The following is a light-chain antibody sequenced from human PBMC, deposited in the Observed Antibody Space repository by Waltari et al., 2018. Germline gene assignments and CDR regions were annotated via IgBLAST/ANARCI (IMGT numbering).Light chain of an antibody. J-gene: IGKJ1*01. CDR1: QSIGRS. CDR3: QKYERLPAT. Sequence: EVVLTQSPGTLSLSPGERVTLSCRASQSIGRSLVWYQQRPGQAPRLLIYGASIRATGVPDRFSGSGSGTDLSLTISRLDPEDFAVYFCQKYERLPATFGQGTKVEI. V-gene: IGKV3-20*01. CDR2: GAS.